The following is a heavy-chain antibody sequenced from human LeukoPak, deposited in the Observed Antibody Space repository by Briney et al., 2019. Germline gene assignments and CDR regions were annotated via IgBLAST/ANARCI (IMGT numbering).Heavy chain of an antibody. CDR2: SSNSGSST. Sequence: GGSLRLSCAASGFTFSSYAMSWVRQAPGKGLEWVSISSNSGSSTHYAGSVKGRFTISRDNAKNSLYLQMYSLRAEDTAVYYCARGFELITFGGAIGKLNWFDSWGQGTLVTVSS. V-gene: IGHV3-23*01. CDR1: GFTFSSYA. J-gene: IGHJ5*01. CDR3: ARGFELITFGGAIGKLNWFDS. D-gene: IGHD3-16*02.